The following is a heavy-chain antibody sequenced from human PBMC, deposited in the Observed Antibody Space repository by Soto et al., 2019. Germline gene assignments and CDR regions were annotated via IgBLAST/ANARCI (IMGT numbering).Heavy chain of an antibody. CDR2: ISYDGSNK. CDR1: GFTFSSYG. V-gene: IGHV3-30*18. J-gene: IGHJ4*02. CDR3: ANDCSGGSCYSSGYY. Sequence: PGGSLRLSCAASGFTFSSYGMHWVRQAPGKGLEWVAVISYDGSNKYYADSVKGRFTISRDNSKNTLYLQMNSLRAEDTAVYYCANDCSGGSCYSSGYYWGQGTLVTVSS. D-gene: IGHD2-15*01.